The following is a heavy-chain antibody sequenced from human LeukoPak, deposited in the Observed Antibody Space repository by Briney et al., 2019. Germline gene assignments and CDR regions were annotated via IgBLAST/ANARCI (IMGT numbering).Heavy chain of an antibody. CDR1: GFTFSSYS. V-gene: IGHV3-21*01. CDR3: ARGYSRYYWYYGMDV. Sequence: GGSLRLSCAASGFTFSSYSMYWVRQAPGKGLEWVSSISSSSSYIYYADSVKGRFTISRDNAKNSLYLQMNSLRAEDTAVYYCARGYSRYYWYYGMDVWGQGTTVTVSS. CDR2: ISSSSSYI. D-gene: IGHD6-13*01. J-gene: IGHJ6*02.